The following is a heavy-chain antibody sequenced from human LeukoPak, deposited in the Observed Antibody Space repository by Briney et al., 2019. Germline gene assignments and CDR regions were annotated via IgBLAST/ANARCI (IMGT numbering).Heavy chain of an antibody. V-gene: IGHV4-34*01. Sequence: PETLSLTCAVYGGSFSGYYWSWIRQPPGKGLEWIGEINHSGSTNYNPSLKSRVTISVDTSKNQFSLKLSSVTAADTAVYYCASRRSVYAKRNAFDIWGQGTMVTVSS. D-gene: IGHD1-14*01. CDR2: INHSGST. CDR3: ASRRSVYAKRNAFDI. CDR1: GGSFSGYY. J-gene: IGHJ3*02.